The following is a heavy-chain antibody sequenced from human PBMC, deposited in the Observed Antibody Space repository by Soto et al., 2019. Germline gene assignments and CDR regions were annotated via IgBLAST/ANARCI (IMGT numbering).Heavy chain of an antibody. CDR2: IYSGGST. Sequence: PGESLRLTCAASGFTVSSNYMSWVRQAPGKGLEWVSVIYSGGSTYYADSVKGRFTISRDTSKNTLYLQMNSLRAEDTAVYYCARVPDYGDFIGFDYWGQGTQVTVSS. V-gene: IGHV3-53*01. D-gene: IGHD4-17*01. CDR3: ARVPDYGDFIGFDY. CDR1: GFTVSSNY. J-gene: IGHJ4*02.